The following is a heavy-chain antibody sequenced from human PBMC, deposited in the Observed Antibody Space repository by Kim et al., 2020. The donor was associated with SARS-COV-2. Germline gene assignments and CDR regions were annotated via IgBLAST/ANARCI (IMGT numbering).Heavy chain of an antibody. V-gene: IGHV4-39*01. J-gene: IGHJ4*01. CDR2: IHYGRST. CDR3: VVDYPRLFDS. Sequence: SETLSLTCAVSGGSISSGSFYWGCIRPPPVTGLEWFGSIHYGRSTYYNPSLNIRVSISVDTSQNPFSLHLNSVTAADTAVYSCVVDYPRLFDSCFHATL. CDR1: GGSISSGSFY. D-gene: IGHD4-17*01.